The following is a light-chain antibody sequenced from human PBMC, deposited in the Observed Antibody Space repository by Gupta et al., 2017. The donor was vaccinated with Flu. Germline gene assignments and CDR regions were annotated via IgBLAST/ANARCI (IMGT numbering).Light chain of an antibody. Sequence: DIQMTQSPSTLSASVGDRVTITCRASQSISTWLAWYQQRPGKAPKLLIYKASRRESGVPSRFSGSGSGTEFTLTISARQPDDSATYYCQQENSFSYSFGQGTKVDIK. CDR3: QQENSFSYS. J-gene: IGKJ2*01. CDR1: QSISTW. CDR2: KAS. V-gene: IGKV1-5*03.